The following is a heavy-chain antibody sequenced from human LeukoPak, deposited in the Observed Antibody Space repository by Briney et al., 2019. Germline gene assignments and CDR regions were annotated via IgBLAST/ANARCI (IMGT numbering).Heavy chain of an antibody. CDR2: TNHSGST. Sequence: SETLSLTCAVYGGSFSGYYWSWIRQPPGKGLEWIGETNHSGSTNYNPSLKSRVTISVDTSKNQFSLKLSSVTAADTAVYYCARDGYYDSSGFCSYWGQGTLVTVSS. D-gene: IGHD3-22*01. CDR1: GGSFSGYY. CDR3: ARDGYYDSSGFCSY. J-gene: IGHJ4*02. V-gene: IGHV4-34*01.